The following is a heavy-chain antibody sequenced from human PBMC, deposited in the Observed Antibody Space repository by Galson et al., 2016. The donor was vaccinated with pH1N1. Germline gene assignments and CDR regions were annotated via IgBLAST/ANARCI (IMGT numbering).Heavy chain of an antibody. CDR1: GFTFSDYY. Sequence: SLRLSCAASGFTFSDYYMTWIRRAPGKGLEWVSYISSSGYTIFYIDSVKGRFTISRDNAKNSLYLQMNSLRAEDTAVYYCASAPRLGELELGDVFDIWGQGTMVTVSS. CDR3: ASAPRLGELELGDVFDI. V-gene: IGHV3-11*01. D-gene: IGHD3-10*01. CDR2: ISSSGYTI. J-gene: IGHJ3*02.